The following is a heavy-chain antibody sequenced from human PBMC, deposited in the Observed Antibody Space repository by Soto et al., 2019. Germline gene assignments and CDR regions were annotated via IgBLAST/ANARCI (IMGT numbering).Heavy chain of an antibody. CDR2: IDERGATT. D-gene: IGHD6-19*01. CDR3: AKSRIQGWTRGLYDH. Sequence: GGSLRLSCAASGFTLRDYTMSWVRRAPGKGLEWVSSIDERGATTSNAESVRGRFTISRDDSKNTLYLQMNSLRDEDTAVHFCAKSRIQGWTRGLYDHWGQGTQVTVSS. V-gene: IGHV3-23*01. CDR1: GFTLRDYT. J-gene: IGHJ4*02.